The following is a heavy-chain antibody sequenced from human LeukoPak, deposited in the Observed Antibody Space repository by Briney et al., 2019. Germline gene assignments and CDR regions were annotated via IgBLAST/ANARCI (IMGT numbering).Heavy chain of an antibody. CDR2: ISAYNGNT. Sequence: GASVKVSCKASGYTFTSYGISWVRQAPGQGLEWMGWISAYNGNTNYAQKLQGRVTMTTDTSTSTAYMELRSLRSDDTAVYYCARAYSSSWYWEGNYYYYGMDVWGQGTTVTVSS. CDR1: GYTFTSYG. V-gene: IGHV1-18*01. D-gene: IGHD6-13*01. CDR3: ARAYSSSWYWEGNYYYYGMDV. J-gene: IGHJ6*02.